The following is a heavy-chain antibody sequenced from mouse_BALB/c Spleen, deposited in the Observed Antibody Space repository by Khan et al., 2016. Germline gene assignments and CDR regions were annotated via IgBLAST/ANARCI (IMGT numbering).Heavy chain of an antibody. V-gene: IGHV9-1*02. Sequence: QIQLVQSGPELKKPGETVKISCKASGYTFTNYGMNWVKQAPGKGLKWMGWINTYTGEPTYADDFKGRFAFSLDTSASPAYLQINNLKNEDMATYFCATYYLYYFDYWGQGTTLTVSS. D-gene: IGHD1-1*01. CDR3: ATYYLYYFDY. CDR2: INTYTGEP. CDR1: GYTFTNYG. J-gene: IGHJ2*01.